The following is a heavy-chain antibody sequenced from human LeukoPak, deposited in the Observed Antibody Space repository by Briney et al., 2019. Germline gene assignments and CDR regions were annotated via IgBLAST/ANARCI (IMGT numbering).Heavy chain of an antibody. J-gene: IGHJ4*02. CDR1: GFTFSSYW. V-gene: IGHV3-48*03. D-gene: IGHD3-22*01. Sequence: GGSLRLSCAASGFTFSSYWMSWVRQAPGKGLEWVSYINSGGSIIYYTDSVKGRFTISRDDAKNSLYLQMNSLRAEDTAVYYCARGVTMIFWGQGTLVTVSS. CDR2: INSGGSII. CDR3: ARGVTMIF.